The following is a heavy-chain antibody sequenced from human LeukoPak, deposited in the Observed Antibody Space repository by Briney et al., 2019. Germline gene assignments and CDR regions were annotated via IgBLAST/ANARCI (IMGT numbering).Heavy chain of an antibody. CDR2: INSDESST. V-gene: IGHV3-74*01. J-gene: IGHJ5*02. CDR3: ARAYYGSGSYQGDWFDP. CDR1: GFTFSSYW. Sequence: GGSLRLSCAASGFTFSSYWMHWVRQAPGKGLVWVSRINSDESSTNYADSVKGRFTISRDNAKNTLYLRMNSLRAEDTAVYYCARAYYGSGSYQGDWFDPWGQGTLVTVSS. D-gene: IGHD3-10*01.